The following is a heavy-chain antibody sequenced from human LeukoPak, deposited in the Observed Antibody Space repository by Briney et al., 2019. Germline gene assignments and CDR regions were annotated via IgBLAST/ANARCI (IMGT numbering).Heavy chain of an antibody. Sequence: GGSLRLSCAASGFSFNSAPMTWVRQAPGKGLEWVSLVSSSGANTYYADSVKGRFTISRDNSKNTVYLQMNSLRAEDTAIYYCAKDIQGSYWGQGTLVTVSS. CDR3: AKDIQGSY. CDR1: GFSFNSAP. J-gene: IGHJ4*02. CDR2: VSSSGANT. D-gene: IGHD2-21*01. V-gene: IGHV3-23*01.